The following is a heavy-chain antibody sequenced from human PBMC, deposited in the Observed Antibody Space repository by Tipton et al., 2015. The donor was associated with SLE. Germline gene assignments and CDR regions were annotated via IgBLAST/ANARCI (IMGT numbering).Heavy chain of an antibody. D-gene: IGHD3-16*01. CDR1: GYDFNKYV. J-gene: IGHJ4*02. V-gene: IGHV1-18*01. CDR3: ARSVNWAFDY. CDR2: INPNKGNT. Sequence: QLVQSGAEVKKPGASVKVSCKVSGYDFNKYVIAWVRQAPGQGLEWVGWINPNKGNTNYAQKFQGRVTMTTDTSMTTTYMELRTLRSDDTAIFYCARSVNWAFDYWGQGTLVTVSS.